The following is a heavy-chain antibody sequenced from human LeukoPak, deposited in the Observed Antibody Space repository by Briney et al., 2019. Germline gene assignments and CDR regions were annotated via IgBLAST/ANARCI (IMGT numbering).Heavy chain of an antibody. Sequence: GGSLRLSCAASGFTFSSYSMNWVRQAPGKGLEWVSYISSSSSTIYYADSVKGRFTISRDNAKNSLYLQMNSLRAEDTAVYYCARVPPDSSSWYGPYYYYYMDVWGKGTTVTVSS. CDR2: ISSSSSTI. V-gene: IGHV3-48*01. D-gene: IGHD6-13*01. J-gene: IGHJ6*03. CDR3: ARVPPDSSSWYGPYYYYYMDV. CDR1: GFTFSSYS.